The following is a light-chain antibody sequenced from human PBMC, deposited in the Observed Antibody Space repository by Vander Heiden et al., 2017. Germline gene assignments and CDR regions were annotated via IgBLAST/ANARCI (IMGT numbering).Light chain of an antibody. V-gene: IGKV3-11*01. Sequence: EIVLTQSPATLSLSPGERAALSCRASQSVSSYLAWYQQKPGQAPRLLIYDAANRANGIPARFSGSGSGTDFTLTISSLEPEDFAVYYCQQRSNWPPNTFGGGTKVEIK. CDR3: QQRSNWPPNT. CDR2: DAA. J-gene: IGKJ4*01. CDR1: QSVSSY.